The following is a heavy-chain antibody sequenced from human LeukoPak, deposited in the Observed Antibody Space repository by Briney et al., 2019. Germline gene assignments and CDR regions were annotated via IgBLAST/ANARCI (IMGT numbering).Heavy chain of an antibody. J-gene: IGHJ4*02. CDR1: GGSFSGYY. D-gene: IGHD2/OR15-2a*01. Sequence: PSETLSLTCAVYGGSFSGYYWSWIRQPPGKGLEWIGEINHSGSTNYNPSLKSRVTISVDTSKNQFSLKLSSVTAADTAVYYCARLTFNGHFDYWGQGTLVTVSS. CDR2: INHSGST. CDR3: ARLTFNGHFDY. V-gene: IGHV4-34*01.